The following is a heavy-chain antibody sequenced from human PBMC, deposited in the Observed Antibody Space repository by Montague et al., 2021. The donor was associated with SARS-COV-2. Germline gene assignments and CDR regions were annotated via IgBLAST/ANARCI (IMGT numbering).Heavy chain of an antibody. CDR1: GASVNSGDFY. V-gene: IGHV4-61*08. CDR2: NNYSVNN. Sequence: SETLSLTCTVSGASVNSGDFYWSRLPPAPGLGLEWNGYNNYSVNNSYNLYLKSRISISAARYLNQFSLKLSSVTAAATAVYFCTRKARNGSAGGYIDYWGQGTVVIVSS. CDR3: TRKARNGSAGGYIDY. J-gene: IGHJ4*02. D-gene: IGHD3-10*01.